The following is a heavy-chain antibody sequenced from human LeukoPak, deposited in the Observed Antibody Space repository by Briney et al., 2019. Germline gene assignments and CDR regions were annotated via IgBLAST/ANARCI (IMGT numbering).Heavy chain of an antibody. J-gene: IGHJ6*03. CDR2: IIPIFGTA. V-gene: IGHV1-69*05. Sequence: GASVKVSCKASGGTFGSYAISWVRQAPGQGLEWMGGIIPIFGTANYAQKFQGRVTITTDESTSTAYMELSSLRSEDTAVYYCASSPRRWELLIGYYYYYMDVWGKGTTVTVSS. CDR1: GGTFGSYA. CDR3: ASSPRRWELLIGYYYYYMDV. D-gene: IGHD1-26*01.